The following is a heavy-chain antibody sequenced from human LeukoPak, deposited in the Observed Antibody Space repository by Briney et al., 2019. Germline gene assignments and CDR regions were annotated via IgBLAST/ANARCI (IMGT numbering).Heavy chain of an antibody. J-gene: IGHJ4*02. CDR3: ARINYGGNSPFDY. CDR2: INPSGGST. Sequence: ASVKVSCKASGYTFTSYYMHWARQAPGQGLEWMGIINPSGGSTSYAQKFQGRVTMTRDTSTSTVYMELSSLRSEDMAVYYCARINYGGNSPFDYWGQGTLVTVSS. D-gene: IGHD4-23*01. V-gene: IGHV1-46*01. CDR1: GYTFTSYY.